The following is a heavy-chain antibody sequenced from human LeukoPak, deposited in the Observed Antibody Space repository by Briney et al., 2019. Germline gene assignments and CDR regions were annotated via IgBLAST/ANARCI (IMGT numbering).Heavy chain of an antibody. Sequence: PGGSQTLSCAVCGFTFSSYSMNWVRQAPGEGLEWLSYISSSSSTIDYADSVKGRFTVSRDSAKNSLFLQMNSLRAEDTAVYFCVRDDQWAFDIWGQGTVVTVSS. CDR1: GFTFSSYS. CDR2: ISSSSSTI. J-gene: IGHJ3*02. D-gene: IGHD2-8*01. CDR3: VRDDQWAFDI. V-gene: IGHV3-48*01.